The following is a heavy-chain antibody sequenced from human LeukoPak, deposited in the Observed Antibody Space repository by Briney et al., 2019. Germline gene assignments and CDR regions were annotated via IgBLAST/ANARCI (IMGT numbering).Heavy chain of an antibody. CDR1: GFTFSNYW. J-gene: IGHJ4*02. CDR2: IKQDGSEE. Sequence: GGSLRLSCAASGFTFSNYWMSWVRQAPGKGLEWVANIKQDGSEEYYVGSVKGRFTISRDNAKSSLYLQMNSLGAEDAAVYSCARALIVVGSYFDYWGQGTLVTVSS. D-gene: IGHD2-15*01. V-gene: IGHV3-7*01. CDR3: ARALIVVGSYFDY.